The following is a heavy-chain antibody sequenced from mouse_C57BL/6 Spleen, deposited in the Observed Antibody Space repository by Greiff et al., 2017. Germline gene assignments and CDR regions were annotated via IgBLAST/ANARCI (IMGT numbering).Heavy chain of an antibody. V-gene: IGHV5-9*01. CDR1: GFTFSSYT. CDR3: AGHYSFITTVDYAMDY. J-gene: IGHJ4*01. CDR2: ISGGGGNT. Sequence: EVKVQESGGGLVKPGGSLKLSCAASGFTFSSYTMPWVRQTPEKRLEWVATISGGGGNTYYPDSVKGLVTIARDNAKNTLYLQMSSLMSEDTALYYCAGHYSFITTVDYAMDYWGQGTSVTVSA. D-gene: IGHD1-1*01.